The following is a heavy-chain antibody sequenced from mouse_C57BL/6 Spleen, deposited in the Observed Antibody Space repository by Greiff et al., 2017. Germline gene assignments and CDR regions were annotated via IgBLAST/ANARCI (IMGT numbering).Heavy chain of an antibody. J-gene: IGHJ4*01. Sequence: QVQLKESGAELVKPGASVKISCKASGYAFSSYWMNWVKQRPGKGLEWIGQIYPGDGDTNYNGKFKGKATLTADKSSSTAYMQLSSLTSEDSAVYFCARSYYSNYGYAMDYWGQGTSVTVSS. D-gene: IGHD2-5*01. CDR2: IYPGDGDT. V-gene: IGHV1-80*01. CDR3: ARSYYSNYGYAMDY. CDR1: GYAFSSYW.